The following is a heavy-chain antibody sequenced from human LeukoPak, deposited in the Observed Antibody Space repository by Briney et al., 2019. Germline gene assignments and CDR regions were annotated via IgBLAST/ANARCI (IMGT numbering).Heavy chain of an antibody. CDR1: GFTFSSYA. CDR3: ARDLPSDYFDY. D-gene: IGHD3-3*01. CDR2: ISYDGSNK. J-gene: IGHJ4*02. Sequence: GRSLRLSCAASGFTFSSYAMHWVRQAPGKGLEWVAVISYDGSNKYYADSVKGRFTISRDNSKNTLYLQMNSLRAEDTAVYYCARDLPSDYFDYWGQGTLVTVSS. V-gene: IGHV3-30-3*01.